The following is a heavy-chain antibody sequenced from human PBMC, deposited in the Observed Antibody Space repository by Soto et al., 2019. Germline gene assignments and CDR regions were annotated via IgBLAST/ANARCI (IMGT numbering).Heavy chain of an antibody. CDR3: ARERGGYAYSDY. D-gene: IGHD3-16*01. CDR2: INIYKGNT. CDR1: GYTFSSYG. Sequence: QVQLMQSGAEVKKPGASVKVSCKPSGYTFSSYGIAWVRQAPGQGLEWMGWINIYKGNTNYAQKFQDRVTMTTDTSTRTVYMELRSLGSDDTAVYYCARERGGYAYSDYWGQGTLVTVSS. V-gene: IGHV1-18*01. J-gene: IGHJ4*02.